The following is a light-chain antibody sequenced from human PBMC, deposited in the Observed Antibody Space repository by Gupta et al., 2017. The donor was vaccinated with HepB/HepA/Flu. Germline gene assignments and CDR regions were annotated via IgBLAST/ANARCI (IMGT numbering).Light chain of an antibody. J-gene: IGKJ5*01. V-gene: IGKV3-20*01. CDR3: QQYGSSPIT. CDR2: GAT. Sequence: EIVLTQSPGTLSLSQGERATLSCRASQTITSNYLAWYQQKPGQAPRLLMYGATSRATGVPDRFSGSGSGTDFTLTISRLEPEDFVVYYCQQYGSSPITFGQGTRLEIK. CDR1: QTITSNY.